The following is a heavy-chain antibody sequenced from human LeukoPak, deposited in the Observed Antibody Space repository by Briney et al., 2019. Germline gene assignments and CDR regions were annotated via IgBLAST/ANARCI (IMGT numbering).Heavy chain of an antibody. CDR1: GGSISSSSYY. J-gene: IGHJ4*02. CDR2: IFYSGNT. D-gene: IGHD2-15*01. CDR3: ARLALWDCSGGSCYGDH. Sequence: SETLSLTCTVSGGSISSSSYYWGWIRQPPGKGLEWIGSIFYSGNTYYNPSLKSRVTISVDTSKNQFSLKLSSVTAADTSMYYSARLALWDCSGGSCYGDHWGQGTLVTVSS. V-gene: IGHV4-39*01.